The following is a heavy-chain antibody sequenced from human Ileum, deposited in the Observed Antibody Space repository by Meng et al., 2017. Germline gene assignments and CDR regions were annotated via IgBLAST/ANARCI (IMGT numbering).Heavy chain of an antibody. Sequence: GESLKISCAASGFTFRDYYMSWIRQAPGKGLECVAYITSSGYTIHYADSVKGRFTISRDNAKKSLYLQMSSLRAEDSAVYYCAGELNSSDCNSGDCEVDYWGQGTLVTVSS. D-gene: IGHD6-25*01. J-gene: IGHJ4*02. CDR3: AGELNSSDCNSGDCEVDY. CDR2: ITSSGYTI. CDR1: GFTFRDYY. V-gene: IGHV3-11*04.